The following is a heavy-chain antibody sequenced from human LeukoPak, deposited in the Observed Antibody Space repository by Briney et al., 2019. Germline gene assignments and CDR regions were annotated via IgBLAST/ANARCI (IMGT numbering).Heavy chain of an antibody. CDR2: IIPILGIA. J-gene: IGHJ4*02. CDR3: ARGSGYFQFDY. D-gene: IGHD3-22*01. Sequence: ASVKVSCKASGGTFSSCTISWVRHAPGQGLEWMGRIIPILGIANYAQKFQGRVTITADKSTSTAYMELSSLRSEDTAVYYCARGSGYFQFDYWGQGTLVTVSS. CDR1: GGTFSSCT. V-gene: IGHV1-69*02.